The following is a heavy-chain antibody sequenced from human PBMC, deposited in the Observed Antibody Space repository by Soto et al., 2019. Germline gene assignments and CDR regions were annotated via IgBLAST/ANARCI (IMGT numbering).Heavy chain of an antibody. CDR2: ISGSGGST. J-gene: IGHJ3*02. CDR3: ATDRAAMGTAFDI. CDR1: GFTFSSYA. Sequence: EVQLLESGGGLVQPGGSLRLSCAASGFTFSSYAMSWVRQAPGKGLEWVSAISGSGGSTYYADSVKGRFTISRDNSKHTLYLQMNSLKAEDTAVYYWATDRAAMGTAFDIWGQGTMVTVSS. D-gene: IGHD1-1*01. V-gene: IGHV3-23*01.